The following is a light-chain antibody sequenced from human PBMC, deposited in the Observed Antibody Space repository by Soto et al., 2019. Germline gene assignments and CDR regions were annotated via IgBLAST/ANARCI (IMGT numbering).Light chain of an antibody. CDR1: QSVSIW. V-gene: IGKV1-5*01. CDR2: DAS. CDR3: QQYNSDSPT. J-gene: IGKJ2*01. Sequence: DIHLTQSPSTLSASVGDRVTITCRASQSVSIWLAWYRQKPGKAPEVLVWDASSLESGVPSRFSGSGSGTEFTLTISSLQPDDFATYYCQQYNSDSPTFGQGTKVDIK.